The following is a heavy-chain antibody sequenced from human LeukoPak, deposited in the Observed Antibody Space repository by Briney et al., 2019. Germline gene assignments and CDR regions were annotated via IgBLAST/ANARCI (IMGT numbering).Heavy chain of an antibody. CDR3: AKLYEGYYDSSGYPPNGAFDI. V-gene: IGHV3-30*18. CDR1: GFTFSSYG. Sequence: PGRSLRLSCAASGFTFSSYGMHWVRQAPGKGLEGVAVISYDGSNKYYADSVKGRFTISRDNSKNTLYLQMNSLRAEDTAVYYCAKLYEGYYDSSGYPPNGAFDIWGQGTMVTVSS. J-gene: IGHJ3*02. CDR2: ISYDGSNK. D-gene: IGHD3-22*01.